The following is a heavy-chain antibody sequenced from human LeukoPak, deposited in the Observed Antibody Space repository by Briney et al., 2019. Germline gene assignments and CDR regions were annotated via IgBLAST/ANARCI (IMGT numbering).Heavy chain of an antibody. D-gene: IGHD3-10*01. CDR3: ARERDGSGSYYFDY. J-gene: IGHJ4*02. CDR2: ICYDGSRE. CDR1: GFTLSSYG. V-gene: IGHV3-33*01. Sequence: GRSMRLSCAASGFTLSSYGMHWVRQAAGKGLEWVAVICYDGSREYYADSVKGHFTNSQDNAKNTPFLQMNSLRAEDTAVYYCARERDGSGSYYFDYWGQGTLVTVSS.